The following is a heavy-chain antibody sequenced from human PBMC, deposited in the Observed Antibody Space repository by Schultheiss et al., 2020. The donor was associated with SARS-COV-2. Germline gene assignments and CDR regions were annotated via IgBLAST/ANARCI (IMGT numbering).Heavy chain of an antibody. V-gene: IGHV3-48*04. CDR1: GFTFSSYS. J-gene: IGHJ6*04. Sequence: ESLKISCAASGFTFSSYSMNWVRQAPGKGLEWVSYISSSSSTIYYADSVKGRFTISRDNAKNSLYLQMNSLRAEDTAVYYCARDPNVVRFLDLPRDVWGKGTTVTVSS. CDR2: ISSSSSTI. D-gene: IGHD3-3*01. CDR3: ARDPNVVRFLDLPRDV.